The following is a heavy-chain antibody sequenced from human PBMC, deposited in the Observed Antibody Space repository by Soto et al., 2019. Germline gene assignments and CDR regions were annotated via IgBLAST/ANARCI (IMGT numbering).Heavy chain of an antibody. D-gene: IGHD2-15*01. Sequence: PGGSLRLSCAASGFTFSDYYMSWIRQAPGKGLEWVSYISSSSSYTNYADSVKGRFTISRDNAKNSLYLQMNSLRAEDTAVYYCARDIQYCSGGSCSFLREDYGMDVWGQGTTVTVSS. V-gene: IGHV3-11*06. CDR1: GFTFSDYY. CDR2: ISSSSSYT. CDR3: ARDIQYCSGGSCSFLREDYGMDV. J-gene: IGHJ6*02.